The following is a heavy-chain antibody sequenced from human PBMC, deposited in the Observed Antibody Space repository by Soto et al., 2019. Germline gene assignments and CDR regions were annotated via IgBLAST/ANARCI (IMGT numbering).Heavy chain of an antibody. CDR3: AKLRGSGWYFHY. V-gene: IGHV3-23*01. D-gene: IGHD6-19*01. CDR2: ISGSGGTI. CDR1: GFTFSDFA. J-gene: IGHJ4*02. Sequence: EVQVLESGGGLVQPGGSLRLSCVASGFTFSDFAMSWVRQAPGKGLEWVSSISGSGGTIYYADSVKGRFTISRDNSNNTLYLTMHSLRADDTAVYFCAKLRGSGWYFHYWGQGTLVAVSS.